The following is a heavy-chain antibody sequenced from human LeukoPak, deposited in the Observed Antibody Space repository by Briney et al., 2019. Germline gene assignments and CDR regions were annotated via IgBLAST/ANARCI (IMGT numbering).Heavy chain of an antibody. D-gene: IGHD3-10*01. Sequence: QTGGSLRLSCAASGFAFSSYGMHWVRQAPGKGLEWVALIWYDGSNKYYADSVKGRFTISRDSSKNTLYLEMSGLRAEDTAVYFCARERTLYVSGSGYGMDVWGQGTTVTVSS. CDR2: IWYDGSNK. V-gene: IGHV3-33*01. CDR1: GFAFSSYG. CDR3: ARERTLYVSGSGYGMDV. J-gene: IGHJ6*02.